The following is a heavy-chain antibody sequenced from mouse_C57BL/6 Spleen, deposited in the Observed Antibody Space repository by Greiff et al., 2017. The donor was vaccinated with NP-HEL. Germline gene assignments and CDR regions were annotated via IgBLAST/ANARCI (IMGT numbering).Heavy chain of an antibody. D-gene: IGHD1-1*01. J-gene: IGHJ4*01. Sequence: VQLQESGAELAKPGASVKLSCKASGYTFTSYWMHWVKQRPGKGLEWIGYINPSSGYTKYNQKFKEKATLTADKSSRTANIQLNNQTYEDSSVYYCARGGTVVATSAMDYWGQGPSVTVST. CDR2: INPSSGYT. CDR3: ARGGTVVATSAMDY. CDR1: GYTFTSYW. V-gene: IGHV1-7*01.